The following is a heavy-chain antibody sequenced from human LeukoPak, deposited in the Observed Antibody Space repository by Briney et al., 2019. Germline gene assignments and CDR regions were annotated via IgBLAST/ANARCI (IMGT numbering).Heavy chain of an antibody. J-gene: IGHJ4*02. CDR3: ARKNSFDY. CDR2: ISTSTTTI. V-gene: IGHV3-48*04. Sequence: GGSLRLSCEASGFTFSSYSMNWVRQAPGKGLEWISYISTSTTTIYYANSVKGRFTISRDNAKNSLYLQMNSLRAEDTAMYYCARKNSFDYWGQGTLVTVSS. CDR1: GFTFSSYS.